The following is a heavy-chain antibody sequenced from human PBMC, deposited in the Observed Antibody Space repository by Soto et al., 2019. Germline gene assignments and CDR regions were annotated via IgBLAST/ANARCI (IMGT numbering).Heavy chain of an antibody. CDR2: NNHSGSN. D-gene: IGHD1-26*01. CDR3: ARDHSGSYNY. Sequence: QVQLQQWGAGLLKPSETLSLTCAVYGGSFSGYYWRWIRQPPGKGLEWIGENNHSGSNNYNPSPKGRVTISVDTSKNHFALKLSSVDAADTAGYYCARDHSGSYNYWGQGTLVTVSS. V-gene: IGHV4-34*01. CDR1: GGSFSGYY. J-gene: IGHJ4*02.